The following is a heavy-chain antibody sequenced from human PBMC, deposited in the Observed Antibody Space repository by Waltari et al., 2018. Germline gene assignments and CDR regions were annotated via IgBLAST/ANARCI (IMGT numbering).Heavy chain of an antibody. J-gene: IGHJ5*02. CDR3: ARDSKFDP. CDR1: GFSISDNY. V-gene: IGHV3-53*01. Sequence: EVQLVEAGGGLIQPGGSLRLSLAASGFSISDNYMSWVRQAPGKGLEWVSFINSGGTTYYADSVKGRFTISRDNSKNTVYLQMNSLRAEDTAMYYCARDSKFDPWGQGTLVTVSS. D-gene: IGHD4-4*01. CDR2: INSGGTT.